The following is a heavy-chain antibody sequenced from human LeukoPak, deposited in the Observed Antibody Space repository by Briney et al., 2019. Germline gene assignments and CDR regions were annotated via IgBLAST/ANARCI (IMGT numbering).Heavy chain of an antibody. D-gene: IGHD6-19*01. V-gene: IGHV3-64D*09. J-gene: IGHJ4*02. CDR3: VKGGAVADPDV. Sequence: GGSLRLSCSASGFTFSSFAMHWVRQAPGKGLEHVSLISTNGESTYYADSVRGRFTISRDNSRNTLYLQMSSLRGEDTAVYHCVKGGAVADPDVWGQGALVTVSS. CDR2: ISTNGEST. CDR1: GFTFSSFA.